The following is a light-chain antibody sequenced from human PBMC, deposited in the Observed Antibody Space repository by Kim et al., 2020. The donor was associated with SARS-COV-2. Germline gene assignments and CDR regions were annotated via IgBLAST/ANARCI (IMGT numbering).Light chain of an antibody. CDR3: QVWDSSSDHRGV. Sequence: PGKTARITCGGNNIGSKSVHWYQQKPGQAPVLVIYYDNDRPSGIPERFSGSNSGNTATLTISRVEAGDEADYYCQVWDSSSDHRGVFGGGTKLTVL. J-gene: IGLJ3*02. CDR1: NIGSKS. CDR2: YDN. V-gene: IGLV3-21*04.